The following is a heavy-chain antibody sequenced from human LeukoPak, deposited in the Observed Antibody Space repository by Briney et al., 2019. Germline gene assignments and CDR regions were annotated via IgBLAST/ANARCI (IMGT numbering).Heavy chain of an antibody. V-gene: IGHV3-30*18. CDR2: ISYDGSNK. CDR3: AKGVWVVRGVIGDAFDS. CDR1: GFTFSSYG. Sequence: SGRSLRLSCGASGFTFSSYGMHWVRQASGKGLEWVAVISYDGSNKYYADSVKGRFTISRDNSKNTLYLQMNSLRAEDTAVYYCAKGVWVVRGVIGDAFDSWGQGTMVTVSS. D-gene: IGHD3-10*01. J-gene: IGHJ3*02.